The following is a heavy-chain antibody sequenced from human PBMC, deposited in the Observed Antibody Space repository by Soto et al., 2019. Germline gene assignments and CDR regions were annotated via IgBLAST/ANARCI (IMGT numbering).Heavy chain of an antibody. J-gene: IGHJ4*02. CDR2: IYYGGST. V-gene: IGHV4-30-4*02. CDR1: GGSISSGGYY. CDR3: AREGNLGRWIQPLDS. Sequence: PSETLSLTCTVSGGSISSGGYYWSWIRQPPGKGLEWIGHIYYGGSTYYSPSLKSRVTISVDTSKNHFSLKLISVTTADTAVYFCAREGNLGRWIQPLDSWGQGTLVTVSS. D-gene: IGHD2-2*03.